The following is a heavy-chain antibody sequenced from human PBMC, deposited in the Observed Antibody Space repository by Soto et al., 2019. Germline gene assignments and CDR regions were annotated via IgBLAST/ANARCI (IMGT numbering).Heavy chain of an antibody. Sequence: QVQLVQSGAEVKKPGASVKVSCKASGYTFTSHGISWVRQAPGQGLEWMGWISAYNGHTNYAQKLQGRVTMSTATSTSTAYMELRSLRSDDTAVYYFASDCPITTCFKVFYWGQGTLVTVSS. V-gene: IGHV1-18*01. J-gene: IGHJ4*02. CDR3: ASDCPITTCFKVFY. D-gene: IGHD2-2*01. CDR1: GYTFTSHG. CDR2: ISAYNGHT.